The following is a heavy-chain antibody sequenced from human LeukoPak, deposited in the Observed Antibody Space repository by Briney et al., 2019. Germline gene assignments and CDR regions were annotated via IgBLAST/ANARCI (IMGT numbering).Heavy chain of an antibody. Sequence: PGGSLRLSCTASGFSVNNNYMDWVRQAPGKGLEWVSSMDNFGTTYFADSVTGRFTISRDSSRNTVYLQMNSLRDDDTAVYYCAGGTYDGSGSRPGYLNYWGLGTLVTVSS. CDR3: AGGTYDGSGSRPGYLNY. V-gene: IGHV3-53*01. CDR2: MDNFGTT. CDR1: GFSVNNNY. J-gene: IGHJ4*02. D-gene: IGHD3-10*01.